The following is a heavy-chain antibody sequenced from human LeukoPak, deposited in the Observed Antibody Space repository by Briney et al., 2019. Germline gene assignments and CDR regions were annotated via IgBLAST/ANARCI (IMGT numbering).Heavy chain of an antibody. J-gene: IGHJ3*02. CDR1: GDSLSSGSYY. V-gene: IGHV4-61*01. D-gene: IGHD2-8*01. Sequence: SETLSLTCTVSGDSLSSGSYYWSWIRQPPGKGLEWIGYIYYGGNTNLNPSLKSRVTISVDTSKNQFSLKMSSVTAADTAVYYCARASPMLDAFDIWDQGTMVTVS. CDR2: IYYGGNT. CDR3: ARASPMLDAFDI.